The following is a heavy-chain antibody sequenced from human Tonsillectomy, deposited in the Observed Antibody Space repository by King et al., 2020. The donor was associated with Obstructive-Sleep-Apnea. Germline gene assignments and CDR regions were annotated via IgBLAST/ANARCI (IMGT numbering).Heavy chain of an antibody. J-gene: IGHJ4*02. CDR1: GFTFSSYA. V-gene: IGHV3-30*04. CDR3: ARDWYYYYDSSGYYDY. D-gene: IGHD3-22*01. CDR2: ISYDGSNK. Sequence: VQLVESGGGVVQPGRSLRLSCAASGFTFSSYAMHWVRQAPGKGLEWLAVISYDGSNKYYADSVKGRFTISRDNSKNTRYLQMNSLRAEDTAVYYCARDWYYYYDSSGYYDYWGQGTLVTVSS.